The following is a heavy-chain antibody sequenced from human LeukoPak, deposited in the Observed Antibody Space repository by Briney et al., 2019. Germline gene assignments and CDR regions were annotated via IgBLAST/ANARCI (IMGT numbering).Heavy chain of an antibody. D-gene: IGHD4-17*01. CDR2: FDPEDGET. V-gene: IGHV1-24*01. CDR3: ATDGGGYGGTLYYYYGMDV. Sequence: ASVKVSCKVSGYTLTELSMHWVRQAPGKGLEGMGGFDPEDGETIYAQKFQGRVTMTEDTSTDTAYMELSSLRSEDTAVYYCATDGGGYGGTLYYYYGMDVWGQGTTVTVSS. CDR1: GYTLTELS. J-gene: IGHJ6*02.